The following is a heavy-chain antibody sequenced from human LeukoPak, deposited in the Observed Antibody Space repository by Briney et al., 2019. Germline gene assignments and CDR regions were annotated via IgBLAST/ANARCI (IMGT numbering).Heavy chain of an antibody. V-gene: IGHV4-59*01. Sequence: PSETLSLTCTVSGGSFRSYYWSWIRQPPGKGLEWIGHIYYSESTNYNPSLKSRVTISLDTSKNQFSLKLSSVTAADTAVYYCARASGATITTYYGMDVWGQGTTVTVSS. CDR1: GGSFRSYY. CDR3: ARASGATITTYYGMDV. D-gene: IGHD4-11*01. J-gene: IGHJ6*02. CDR2: IYYSEST.